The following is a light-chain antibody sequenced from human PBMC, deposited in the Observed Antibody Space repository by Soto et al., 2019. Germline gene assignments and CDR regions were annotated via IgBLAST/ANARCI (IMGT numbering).Light chain of an antibody. V-gene: IGKV3-11*01. Sequence: EIVLTQSPATLSLSPGERATLSCRASQSVSSHLAWYQQKLGQAPRLLIYDASKRATGIPARFSGSGSRTDFTLTISSLEPEDFAVYYCQQRSNWPYTFGQGTKLEIE. CDR2: DAS. CDR1: QSVSSH. CDR3: QQRSNWPYT. J-gene: IGKJ2*01.